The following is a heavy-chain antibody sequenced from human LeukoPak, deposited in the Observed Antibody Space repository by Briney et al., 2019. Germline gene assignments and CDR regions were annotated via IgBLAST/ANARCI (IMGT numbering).Heavy chain of an antibody. CDR2: ISSNGGST. CDR1: GFTFSSYA. Sequence: GGSLRLSCAASGFTFSSYAMHWVRQAPGKGLEYVSAISSNGGSTYYANSVKGRFTISRDNSKNTLYLQMGSLRAEDMAVYYCAREGQQWLVRPYYYYYGMDVWGQGTTVTVSS. J-gene: IGHJ6*02. V-gene: IGHV3-64*01. CDR3: AREGQQWLVRPYYYYYGMDV. D-gene: IGHD6-19*01.